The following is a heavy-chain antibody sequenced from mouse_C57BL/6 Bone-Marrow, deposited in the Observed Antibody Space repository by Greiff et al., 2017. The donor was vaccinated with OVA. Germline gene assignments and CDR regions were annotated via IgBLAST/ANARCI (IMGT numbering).Heavy chain of an antibody. CDR3: ARSVDSSGCYAMDY. D-gene: IGHD3-2*02. J-gene: IGHJ4*01. Sequence: VQLQQSGAELVRPGTSVKVSCKASGYAFTNYLIEWVKQRPGQGLEWIGVINPGSGGTNYNEKFKGKATLTADKSSSTAYMQRSSLTSEDSAVYFCARSVDSSGCYAMDYWGQGTSVTVSS. V-gene: IGHV1-54*01. CDR1: GYAFTNYL. CDR2: INPGSGGT.